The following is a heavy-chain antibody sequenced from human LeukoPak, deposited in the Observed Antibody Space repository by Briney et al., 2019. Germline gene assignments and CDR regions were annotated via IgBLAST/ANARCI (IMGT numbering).Heavy chain of an antibody. D-gene: IGHD3-10*01. J-gene: IGHJ5*02. V-gene: IGHV1-58*01. CDR1: GFTFTSSA. CDR3: AADQFGYYYGSGNYP. Sequence: ASAKVSCKASGFTFTSSAVQWVRQARGQRLEWIGWIVVGSGNTNYAQKFQERVTITRDMSTSTAYMELSSLRSEDTAVYYCAADQFGYYYGSGNYPWGQGTLVTVSS. CDR2: IVVGSGNT.